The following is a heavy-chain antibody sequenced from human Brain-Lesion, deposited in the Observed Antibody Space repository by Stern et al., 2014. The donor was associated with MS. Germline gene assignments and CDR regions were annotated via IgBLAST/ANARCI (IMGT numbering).Heavy chain of an antibody. CDR3: ARRTFFYDGSGYQNRPFDY. D-gene: IGHD3-22*01. CDR2: IYYNGST. CDR1: GGSVSSRSYY. V-gene: IGHV4-39*01. Sequence: QLQLQESGPGLVKPSETLSLTCTVSGGSVSSRSYYWDWIRLPPGKGLEWIGNIYYNGSTFYSPSLKSRVPISVDRSKTQFSLNLSSVTAADTAVYYCARRTFFYDGSGYQNRPFDYWGQGTLVTVSS. J-gene: IGHJ4*02.